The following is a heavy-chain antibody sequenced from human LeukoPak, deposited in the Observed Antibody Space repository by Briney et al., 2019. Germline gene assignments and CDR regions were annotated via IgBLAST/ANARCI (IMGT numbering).Heavy chain of an antibody. D-gene: IGHD2-8*02. CDR3: ARVGGVFTGFYYFYYGMDV. V-gene: IGHV3-11*01. J-gene: IGHJ6*02. CDR1: GFTFSDYF. Sequence: PGGSLRLSCAASGFTFSDYFMTWIRQAPGQGLEWISYISTTSSSIYYADSVKGRFTISRDNAKNSLSLQMTGLRPEDTAVYYCARVGGVFTGFYYFYYGMDVWGQGTTVTVSS. CDR2: ISTTSSSI.